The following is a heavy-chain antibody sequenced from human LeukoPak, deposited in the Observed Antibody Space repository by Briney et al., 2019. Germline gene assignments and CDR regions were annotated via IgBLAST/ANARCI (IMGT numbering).Heavy chain of an antibody. D-gene: IGHD2-2*01. J-gene: IGHJ6*02. Sequence: ASVKVSCKASGYTFTSYDINWVRQATGQGLEWMGWMNPNSGNTGYAQKFQGRVTMTRNTSISTAYMELSSLRSEDTAVYYCVRGVVPAAQDYYYYYGMDVWGQGTTVTVSS. CDR1: GYTFTSYD. CDR3: VRGVVPAAQDYYYYYGMDV. CDR2: MNPNSGNT. V-gene: IGHV1-8*01.